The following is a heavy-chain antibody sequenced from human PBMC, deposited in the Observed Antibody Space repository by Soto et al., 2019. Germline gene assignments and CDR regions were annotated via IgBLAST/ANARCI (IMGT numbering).Heavy chain of an antibody. J-gene: IGHJ6*02. V-gene: IGHV4-39*01. CDR2: ILHSGST. Sequence: QLQLRESGPGLVKPSETLSLTCSVSGGSVSISTYYWAWVRQTPGKGWEWLGSILHSGSTYYNPPLKRQLTLAVDTSEDQFSLNLSSVTATDTGVYYCATLPAAMYFYGSDVWGPGTTVTVSS. D-gene: IGHD2-2*01. CDR1: GGSVSISTYY. CDR3: ATLPAAMYFYGSDV.